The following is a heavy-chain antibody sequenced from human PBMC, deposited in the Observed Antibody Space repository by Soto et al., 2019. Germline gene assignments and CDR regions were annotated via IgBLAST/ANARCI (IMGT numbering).Heavy chain of an antibody. V-gene: IGHV3-33*01. CDR3: ARDARIAVAYGMDV. Sequence: QVQLVESGGGVVQPGRSLRLSCAASGFTFNTFGMHWVRQAPGKGLEWVAVIWYDGGEKHYAASVKGRFTISRDNSKNTLFLRMNSLRAEDTAVYYCARDARIAVAYGMDVWGQGTTVTVSS. CDR2: IWYDGGEK. CDR1: GFTFNTFG. J-gene: IGHJ6*02. D-gene: IGHD6-19*01.